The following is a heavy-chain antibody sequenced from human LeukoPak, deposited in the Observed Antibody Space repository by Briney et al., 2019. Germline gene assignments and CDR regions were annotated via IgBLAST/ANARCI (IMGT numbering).Heavy chain of an antibody. CDR3: ASHPIYSGSYNFDY. CDR1: GGTFSSYT. Sequence: ASVKVSCKASGGTFSSYTISWVRQAPGQGLEWIGRIIPILGIANYAQKFQGRVTITADKSTSTTYMELSSLRSQDTAVYYCASHPIYSGSYNFDYWGQGTLVTVSS. D-gene: IGHD1-26*01. V-gene: IGHV1-69*02. J-gene: IGHJ4*02. CDR2: IIPILGIA.